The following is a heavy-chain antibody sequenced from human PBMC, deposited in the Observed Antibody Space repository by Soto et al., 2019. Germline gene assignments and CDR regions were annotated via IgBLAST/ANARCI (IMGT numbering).Heavy chain of an antibody. Sequence: QVQLVESGGGVVQPGRSLRLSCAASGFTFSTYAMHWVRQAPGKGLEWVSVISYDGSNKYYADSVKGRFTISRDNSKNTLYLQMNSLRAEDTAVYYCASAVVVAATDFDSWGQGTLVTVSS. D-gene: IGHD2-15*01. CDR1: GFTFSTYA. J-gene: IGHJ4*02. CDR2: ISYDGSNK. CDR3: ASAVVVAATDFDS. V-gene: IGHV3-30-3*01.